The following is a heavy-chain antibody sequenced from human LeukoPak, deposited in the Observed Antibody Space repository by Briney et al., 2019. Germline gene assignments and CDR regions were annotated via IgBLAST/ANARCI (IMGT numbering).Heavy chain of an antibody. D-gene: IGHD1-26*01. J-gene: IGHJ4*02. Sequence: GGSLRLSCAASGFTVSRNYMSWVRRAPGKGLEWVSVLYSDGSTYHADSVKGRFTISRDNSKNMLYLQMNSLRGEDTALYYCAKDFYSGSYYYFDYWGQGTLVTVSS. CDR2: LYSDGST. CDR3: AKDFYSGSYYYFDY. CDR1: GFTVSRNY. V-gene: IGHV3-53*01.